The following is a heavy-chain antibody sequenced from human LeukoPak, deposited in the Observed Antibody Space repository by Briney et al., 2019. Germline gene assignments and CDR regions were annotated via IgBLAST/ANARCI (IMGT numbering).Heavy chain of an antibody. CDR2: ISSSGSTI. Sequence: GGSLRLSCAASGFTFSDYYMSWIRQAPGKGLEWVSYISSSGSTIYYADSVKGRFTISRDNAKNSLYLQMNSLRAEDTAVYYCARAVVATFYYYYMDVWGKGTTVTVSS. V-gene: IGHV3-11*04. D-gene: IGHD5-12*01. J-gene: IGHJ6*03. CDR1: GFTFSDYY. CDR3: ARAVVATFYYYYMDV.